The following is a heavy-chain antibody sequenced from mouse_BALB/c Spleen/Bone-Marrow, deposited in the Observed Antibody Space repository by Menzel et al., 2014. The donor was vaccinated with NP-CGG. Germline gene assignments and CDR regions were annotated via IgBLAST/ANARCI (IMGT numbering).Heavy chain of an antibody. CDR3: ASYYYGSSGFAY. V-gene: IGHV14-3*02. CDR1: GFNIKDTY. CDR2: IDPANGNT. Sequence: EVQRVESGAELVKPGASVKLSCTASGFNIKDTYMPWVKQRPEQGLEWIGRIDPANGNTKYDPKFQGKATITADTSSNTAYLQLSSLTSEDTAVYYCASYYYGSSGFAYWGQGTLVTVSA. D-gene: IGHD1-1*01. J-gene: IGHJ3*01.